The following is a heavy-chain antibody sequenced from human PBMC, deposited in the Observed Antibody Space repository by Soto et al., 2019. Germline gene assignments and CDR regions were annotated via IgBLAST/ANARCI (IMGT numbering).Heavy chain of an antibody. CDR2: TYYRSKWYH. D-gene: IGHD4-17*01. V-gene: IGHV6-1*01. CDR3: ARTNGYLDY. CDR1: GDSVSSNSAA. J-gene: IGHJ4*02. Sequence: PSQTLSLTFAISGDSVSSNSAAWNCIRQSPSRGLEWLGRTYYRSKWYHEYAVSVKGRITINPDTSKNQFSLQLNSVTPEDAAVYYCARTNGYLDYWGQGTLVTVSS.